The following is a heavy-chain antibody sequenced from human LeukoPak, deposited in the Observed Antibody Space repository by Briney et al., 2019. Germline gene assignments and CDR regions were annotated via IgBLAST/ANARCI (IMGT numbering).Heavy chain of an antibody. CDR1: GGXISSYY. D-gene: IGHD6-19*01. Sequence: PSETLSLTCTVSGGXISSYYCSWIRQPPGMGLEWIGYIYHTGSTNYNPSLKSRVTISVDTSKNQFSLKVNSVTAADTAVYYCARVVRDSSGWYHFDYWGQGTLVTVPS. CDR2: IYHTGST. CDR3: ARVVRDSSGWYHFDY. J-gene: IGHJ4*02. V-gene: IGHV4-59*08.